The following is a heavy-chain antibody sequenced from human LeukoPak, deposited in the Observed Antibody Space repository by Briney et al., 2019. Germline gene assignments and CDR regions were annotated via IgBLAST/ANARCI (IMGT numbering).Heavy chain of an antibody. CDR3: ARDILGYGMDV. J-gene: IGHJ6*04. V-gene: IGHV4-59*01. CDR1: GGSIGTYY. Sequence: PSETLSLTCTVSGGSIGTYYWSWIRQSPGKGLEWLGNVYFSGSTNYNPSLKSRVTISVDTSNNQFSLKLSSVTAADTAVYYCARDILGYGMDVWGKGTTVTVSP. CDR2: VYFSGST.